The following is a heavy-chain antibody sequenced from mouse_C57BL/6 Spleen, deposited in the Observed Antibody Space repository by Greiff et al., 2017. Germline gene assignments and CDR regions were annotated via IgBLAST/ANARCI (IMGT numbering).Heavy chain of an antibody. CDR2: IYPRSGNT. V-gene: IGHV1-81*01. D-gene: IGHD3-2*02. CDR3: ARRLVDY. Sequence: QVQLQQSGAELARPGASVKLSCKASGYTFTSYGISWVKQRTGQGLEWIGVIYPRSGNTYYNEKFKGKATLTADKSSRTAYRELRSLTSEDSAVCCCARRLVDYWGQGTTLTVSS. CDR1: GYTFTSYG. J-gene: IGHJ2*01.